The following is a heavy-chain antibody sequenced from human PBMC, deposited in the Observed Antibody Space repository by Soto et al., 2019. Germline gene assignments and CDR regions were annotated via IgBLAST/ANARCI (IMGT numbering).Heavy chain of an antibody. CDR1: GFTFDDYA. Sequence: GGSLRLSCAASGFTFDDYAMHWVRQAPGKGLEWVSGISWNSGSIGYADSVKGRFTISRDNAKNSLYLQMNSLRAEDTALYYCAKDGVKYCSGGSCYVGNYYYYYMDVWGKGTTVTVSS. CDR3: AKDGVKYCSGGSCYVGNYYYYYMDV. CDR2: ISWNSGSI. J-gene: IGHJ6*03. V-gene: IGHV3-9*01. D-gene: IGHD2-15*01.